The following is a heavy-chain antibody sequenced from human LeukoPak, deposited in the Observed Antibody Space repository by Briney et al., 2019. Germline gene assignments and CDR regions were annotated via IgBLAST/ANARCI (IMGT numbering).Heavy chain of an antibody. J-gene: IGHJ4*02. CDR1: GFIFSSYA. CDR2: ISGSGGNI. D-gene: IGHD2-15*01. V-gene: IGHV3-23*01. Sequence: GGSLRLSCATSGFIFSSYAMSWVRQAPGRGLEWVSSISGSGGNIYYADSVKGRFTISRDNSKNTLYLQMNSLRAEDTAVYYCAKARGEQNGGSNYWGQGTRVIVSS. CDR3: AKARGEQNGGSNY.